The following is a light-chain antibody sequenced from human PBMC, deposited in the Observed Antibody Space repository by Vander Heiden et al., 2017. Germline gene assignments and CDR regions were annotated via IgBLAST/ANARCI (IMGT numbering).Light chain of an antibody. J-gene: IGKJ2*01. CDR1: QSVKSRY. CDR3: HQYGSSPQT. Sequence: EMVLTQSAVTLSLSPGEGATLSCRASQSVKSRYLAWYQQKPGQAPRLLIYSASSRDTGIPDRFSGSGSGTDFTLTISRLEPEDFAVYYCHQYGSSPQTFGQGTKLEIK. CDR2: SAS. V-gene: IGKV3-20*01.